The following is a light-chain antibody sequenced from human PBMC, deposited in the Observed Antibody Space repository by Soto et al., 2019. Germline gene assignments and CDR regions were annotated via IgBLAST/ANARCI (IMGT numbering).Light chain of an antibody. CDR2: GIS. CDR3: QQYNTWPPAWT. J-gene: IGKJ1*01. V-gene: IGKV3-15*01. CDR1: QRVSSD. Sequence: EIVMTQSPATLSVSPGERATLSCRASQRVSSDLAWYQQKPGQAPRLLIYGISTRATGIPARFSGSGSGTEFTLTISSLQSEDFAVYYCQQYNTWPPAWTFGQGTKVDIK.